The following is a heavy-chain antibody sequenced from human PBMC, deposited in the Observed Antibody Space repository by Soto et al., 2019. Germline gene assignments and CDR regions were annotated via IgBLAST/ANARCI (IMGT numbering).Heavy chain of an antibody. D-gene: IGHD3-22*01. V-gene: IGHV1-18*04. CDR3: ARVSYYDSSGKGMYYYYYGMDV. Sequence: GASVKVSCKASGYTFTSYGISWVRQAPGQGLEWMGCISAYNVNTNYAQKLQGRVTMTTDTSTSTAYMELRSLRSDDTAVYYCARVSYYDSSGKGMYYYYYGMDVWGQGTTVTVSS. CDR1: GYTFTSYG. J-gene: IGHJ6*02. CDR2: ISAYNVNT.